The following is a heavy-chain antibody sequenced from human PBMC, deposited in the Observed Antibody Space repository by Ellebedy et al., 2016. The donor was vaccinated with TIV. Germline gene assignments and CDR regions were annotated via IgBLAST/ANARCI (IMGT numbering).Heavy chain of an antibody. D-gene: IGHD3-10*01. CDR1: GFTFSSYA. J-gene: IGHJ6*02. V-gene: IGHV3-30-3*01. CDR2: ISYDGSNK. CDR3: TRMGVLPTSYYGMDV. Sequence: GESLKISCAASGFTFSSYAMHWVRQAPGKGLEWVAVISYDGSNKYYADSVKGRFTISRDNSKNTLYLQMNSLRVEDTALYYCTRMGVLPTSYYGMDVWGQGTTVTVSS.